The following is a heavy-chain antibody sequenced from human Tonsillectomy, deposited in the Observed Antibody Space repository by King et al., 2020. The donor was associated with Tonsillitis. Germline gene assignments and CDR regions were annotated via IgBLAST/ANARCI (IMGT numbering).Heavy chain of an antibody. Sequence: VQLVESGGGLVQPGRSLRLSCTASGFTFGDYAMSWFRQAPGKGLEWVGFIRSKAYGGTTEYAASVKGRFTISRDDSKSIAYLQMNSLKTEDTAVYYCTSYGDYRYYYGMDVWGQGPTVTVSS. D-gene: IGHD4-17*01. J-gene: IGHJ6*02. CDR1: GFTFGDYA. CDR3: TSYGDYRYYYGMDV. CDR2: IRSKAYGGTT. V-gene: IGHV3-49*03.